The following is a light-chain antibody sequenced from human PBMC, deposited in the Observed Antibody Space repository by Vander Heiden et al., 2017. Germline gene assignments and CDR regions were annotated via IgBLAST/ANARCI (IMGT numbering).Light chain of an antibody. CDR2: DNN. CDR3: GTWDSSLSVV. CDR1: SANIGNND. J-gene: IGLJ2*01. V-gene: IGLV1-51*01. Sequence: QSVFTPPPSVSAAPCPKVTISCSGSSANIGNNDVSWYQQLPGTAPKLLIYDNNKRPSGIPDRFSGSKSGTSATLGITGLQTGDEADYYCGTWDSSLSVVFGGGTKLTVL.